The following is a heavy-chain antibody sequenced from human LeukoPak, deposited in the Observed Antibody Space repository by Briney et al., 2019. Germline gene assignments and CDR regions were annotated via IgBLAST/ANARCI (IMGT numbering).Heavy chain of an antibody. CDR2: ISSSASII. Sequence: QPGGSLRLSCAASGFTFSSYEMNWVRPAPGKGLEWVSYISSSASIIYYADSVKGRFTISRDNAKNSLYLQMNSLRAEDTAVYYCARAVGATVYFDYWGQGTLVTVSS. D-gene: IGHD1-26*01. CDR1: GFTFSSYE. CDR3: ARAVGATVYFDY. V-gene: IGHV3-48*03. J-gene: IGHJ4*02.